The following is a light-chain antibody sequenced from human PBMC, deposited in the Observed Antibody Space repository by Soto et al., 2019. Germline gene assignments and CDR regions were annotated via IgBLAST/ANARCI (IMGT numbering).Light chain of an antibody. CDR1: QSVSSY. CDR3: QQRSNWPLLT. V-gene: IGKV3-11*01. CDR2: DAS. J-gene: IGKJ5*01. Sequence: EIVLTQSPATLPLSPGERATLSCGASQSVSSYLAWYQRKPGQAPRLLIYDASNRATGLPARFSGSGSGTDFTLTISSLEPEDFAVYYCQQRSNWPLLTFGQGTRLEIK.